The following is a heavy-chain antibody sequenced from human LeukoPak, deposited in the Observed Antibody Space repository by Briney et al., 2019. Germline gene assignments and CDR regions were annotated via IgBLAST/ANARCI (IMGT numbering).Heavy chain of an antibody. J-gene: IGHJ4*02. Sequence: SETLSLTCAVYGGSFSGYYWSWIRQPPGKGLEWIGEINHSGSTNYNPSLKSRVTISLDTSKNQFSLKVGSMTAADTAVYYCARAGGYGLIDYWGQGTMVTVSS. CDR1: GGSFSGYY. V-gene: IGHV4-34*01. D-gene: IGHD5-18*01. CDR3: ARAGGYGLIDY. CDR2: INHSGST.